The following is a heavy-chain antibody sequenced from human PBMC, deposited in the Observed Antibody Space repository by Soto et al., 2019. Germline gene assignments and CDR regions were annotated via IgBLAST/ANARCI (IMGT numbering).Heavy chain of an antibody. CDR2: IYYSGST. D-gene: IGHD7-27*01. V-gene: IGHV4-31*03. Sequence: SETVSLTCTVSGGSISSGGYYWSWIRQHPGKGLEWIGYIYYSGSTYYNPSLKSRVTISVDTSKNQFSLKLSSVTAADTAVYYCASLWADYFDYWGQGTLVTVSS. CDR3: ASLWADYFDY. J-gene: IGHJ4*02. CDR1: GGSISSGGYY.